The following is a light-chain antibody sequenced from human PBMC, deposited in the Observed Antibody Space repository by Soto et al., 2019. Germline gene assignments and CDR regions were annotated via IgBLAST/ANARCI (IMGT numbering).Light chain of an antibody. CDR3: QQGYSIHALT. J-gene: IGKJ4*01. CDR1: QSVSSN. V-gene: IGKV3-15*01. CDR2: GAS. Sequence: EIVMTQSPATLSVSPGERATLSCRASQSVSSNLAWYQQKPGRAPRLLIYGASTRATGMPARFSGSGSGTEFTLTISSLQSEDFATYYCQQGYSIHALTFGGGTKVELK.